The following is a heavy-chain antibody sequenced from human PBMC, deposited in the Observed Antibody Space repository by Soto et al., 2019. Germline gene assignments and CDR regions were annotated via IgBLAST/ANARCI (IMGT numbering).Heavy chain of an antibody. Sequence: GESLKISCAASGFTVSSNYMSWVRQAPGKGLEWVSVIYSGGSTYYADSVKGRFTISRDNSKNTLYLQMNSLRAEDTAVYYCASGPILEWLLYDPYYFDYWGQGTLVTVSS. V-gene: IGHV3-66*01. CDR2: IYSGGST. CDR3: ASGPILEWLLYDPYYFDY. J-gene: IGHJ4*02. CDR1: GFTVSSNY. D-gene: IGHD3-3*01.